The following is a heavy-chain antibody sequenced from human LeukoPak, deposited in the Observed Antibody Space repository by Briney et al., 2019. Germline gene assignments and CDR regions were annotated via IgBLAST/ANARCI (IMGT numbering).Heavy chain of an antibody. D-gene: IGHD1-1*01. Sequence: GGSLRLSCVAPAFTFSSYSMNWVRQAPGKGLEWVSSISSSSSYIYYADSVKGRFTISRDNAKNSLYLQMNSLRAEDTAVYYCARQPGGGYYYMDVWGKGTTVTVSS. CDR1: AFTFSSYS. J-gene: IGHJ6*03. CDR3: ARQPGGGYYYMDV. V-gene: IGHV3-21*01. CDR2: ISSSSSYI.